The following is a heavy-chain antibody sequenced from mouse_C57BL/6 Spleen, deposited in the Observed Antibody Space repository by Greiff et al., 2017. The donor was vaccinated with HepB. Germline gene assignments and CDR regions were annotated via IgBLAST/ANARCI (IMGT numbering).Heavy chain of an antibody. J-gene: IGHJ4*01. D-gene: IGHD1-1*01. Sequence: QVQLQQPGTELVKPGASVKLSCKASGYTFTSYWMHWVKQRPGQGLEWIGNINPSNGGTNYNEKFKSKATLTVDKSSSTAYMQLSSLTSEDSAVYYCARYYGSSYEDYYAMDYWGQGTSVTVSS. CDR1: GYTFTSYW. CDR2: INPSNGGT. V-gene: IGHV1-53*01. CDR3: ARYYGSSYEDYYAMDY.